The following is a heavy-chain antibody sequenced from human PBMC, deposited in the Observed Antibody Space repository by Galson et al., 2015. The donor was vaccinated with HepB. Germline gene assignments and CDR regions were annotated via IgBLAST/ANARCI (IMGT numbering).Heavy chain of an antibody. D-gene: IGHD3-10*01. Sequence: ETLSLTCTVSGGSISSDYWSWIRQPPGKGLEWIGYIYYSGSTHYNPSLKSRVTISIDTSKNHFSLKLSSVTAADTALYYCARDGPPYGSGNYNIHHVFDIWGQGTMVTVSS. CDR2: IYYSGST. V-gene: IGHV4-59*12. CDR1: GGSISSDY. J-gene: IGHJ3*02. CDR3: ARDGPPYGSGNYNIHHVFDI.